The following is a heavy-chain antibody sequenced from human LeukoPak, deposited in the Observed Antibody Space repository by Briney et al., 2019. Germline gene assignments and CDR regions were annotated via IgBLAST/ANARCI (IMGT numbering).Heavy chain of an antibody. CDR2: IHYSGNT. Sequence: SETLSLTCTVSGDSISTSTYYWGWIRQSPGKGLEWIGSIHYSGNTYSNPSLKSRVTISVDTSKNQFSLKVRSVTAADTAVYYCARQWDHWGQGTLVTVSS. J-gene: IGHJ4*02. CDR1: GDSISTSTYY. V-gene: IGHV4-39*01. CDR3: ARQWDH.